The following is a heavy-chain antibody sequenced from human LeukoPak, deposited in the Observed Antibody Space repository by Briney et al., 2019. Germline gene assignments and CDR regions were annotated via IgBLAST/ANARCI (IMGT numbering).Heavy chain of an antibody. CDR3: ARRHSSLPLDY. CDR1: GYSFSTYW. J-gene: IGHJ4*02. D-gene: IGHD3-22*01. V-gene: IGHV5-51*01. CDR2: IYPDDSDT. Sequence: GESLKISCQGSGYSFSTYWIGWVRQMPGKGLEWMGIIYPDDSDTRYSPSFQGQVTISADKSINTAYLQWSSLKASDTAMYYCARRHSSLPLDYWGQGTLVTVSS.